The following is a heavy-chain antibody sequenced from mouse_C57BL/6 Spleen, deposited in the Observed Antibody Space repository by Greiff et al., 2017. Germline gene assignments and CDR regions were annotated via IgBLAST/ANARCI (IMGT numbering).Heavy chain of an antibody. CDR2: ISYDGSN. J-gene: IGHJ2*01. CDR1: GYSITSGYY. CDR3: AREGHYYGSSYDY. D-gene: IGHD1-1*01. Sequence: EVQLVESGPGLVKPSQSLSLTCSVTGYSITSGYYWNWIRQFPGNKLEWMGYISYDGSNNYNPSLKNRSSITRDTSKNQFFLKLNSVTTEDTATYYCAREGHYYGSSYDYWGQGTTLTVSS. V-gene: IGHV3-6*01.